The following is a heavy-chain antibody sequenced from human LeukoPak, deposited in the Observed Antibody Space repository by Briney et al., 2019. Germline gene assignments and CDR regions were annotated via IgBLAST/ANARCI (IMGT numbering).Heavy chain of an antibody. CDR2: ISGSGGST. V-gene: IGHV3-23*01. CDR1: GFTFSYSS. CDR3: AKDRVISS. Sequence: PGGSLRLSCAASGFTFSYSSMNWVRQAPGKGLEWVSAISGSGGSTYYADSVKGRFTISRDNSKNTLYLQMNSLRAEDTAVYYCAKDRVISSWGQGTLVTVSS. D-gene: IGHD3-16*02. J-gene: IGHJ4*02.